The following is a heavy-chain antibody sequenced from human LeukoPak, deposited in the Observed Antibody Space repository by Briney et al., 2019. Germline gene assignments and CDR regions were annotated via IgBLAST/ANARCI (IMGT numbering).Heavy chain of an antibody. V-gene: IGHV3-15*01. J-gene: IGHJ1*01. D-gene: IGHD2-2*01. CDR2: INSGGTT. CDR1: GFSVSNAW. Sequence: GGSLRLSCAASGFSVSNAWMSWVRQAPGRGLEWLGRINSGGTTEYAAPVKGRFLISRDDSENTLHLQMSSLKTDDTAVYYCARDCGTTNCYEAAGYFQHWGQGTLVNVSS. CDR3: ARDCGTTNCYEAAGYFQH.